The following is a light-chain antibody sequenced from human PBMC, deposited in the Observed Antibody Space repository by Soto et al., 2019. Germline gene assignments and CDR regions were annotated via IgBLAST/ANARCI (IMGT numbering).Light chain of an antibody. J-gene: IGKJ5*01. CDR1: QNIINY. CDR3: QQSYNAPIT. V-gene: IGKV1-39*01. Sequence: DLQMTQSPSSLSASVGDIVTITCRASQNIINYLNWYQQKPGKAPQLLIYVASRLESGVPSRFSGSGSGTDFTLTITSLQPEDFATYYCQQSYNAPITFCQVTRLEI. CDR2: VAS.